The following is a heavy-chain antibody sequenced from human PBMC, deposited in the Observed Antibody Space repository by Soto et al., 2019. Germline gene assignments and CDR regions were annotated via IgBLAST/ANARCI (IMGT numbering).Heavy chain of an antibody. D-gene: IGHD2-2*01. CDR2: VYYSGST. Sequence: PSETLSLTCTVSGGSISSSSYYWGWIRQPPGKGLEWIGSVYYSGSTNYNPSLKSRVTISVDTSKNQFSLKLSSVTAADTAVYYCARLPYCSRTSCYRRPVYFDYWGQGTLVTVSS. V-gene: IGHV4-39*07. CDR1: GGSISSSSYY. CDR3: ARLPYCSRTSCYRRPVYFDY. J-gene: IGHJ4*02.